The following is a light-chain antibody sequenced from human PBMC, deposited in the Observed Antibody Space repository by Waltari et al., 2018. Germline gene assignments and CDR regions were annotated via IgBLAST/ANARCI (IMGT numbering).Light chain of an antibody. CDR3: AAWDDSLNGLYV. J-gene: IGLJ1*01. Sequence: QSVLTQPPSASGTPGLRVTISCSGRSSNIGSNTVTWYQQLPGTAPKLLIYSNNQRPSGVPDRFSGSKSGTSASLAISGLQSEDEADYYCAAWDDSLNGLYVFGTGTKVTVL. CDR1: SSNIGSNT. CDR2: SNN. V-gene: IGLV1-44*01.